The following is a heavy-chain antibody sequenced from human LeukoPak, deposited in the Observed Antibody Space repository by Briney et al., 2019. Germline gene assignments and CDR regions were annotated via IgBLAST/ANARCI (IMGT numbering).Heavy chain of an antibody. CDR2: ISSSGSTI. V-gene: IGHV3-11*01. CDR3: AKNPHYDFWSGFL. CDR1: GLTFSDYY. D-gene: IGHD3-3*01. Sequence: GGSLRLSCAASGLTFSDYYMSWIRQAPGKGLEWVSYISSSGSTIYYADSVKGRFTISRDNSKNTLYLQMNSLRAEDTAVYYCAKNPHYDFWSGFLWGQGTLVAVSS. J-gene: IGHJ4*02.